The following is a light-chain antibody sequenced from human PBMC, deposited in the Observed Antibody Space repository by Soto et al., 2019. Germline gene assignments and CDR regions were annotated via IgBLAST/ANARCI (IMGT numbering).Light chain of an antibody. CDR2: GAS. Sequence: IVMTQSPATLSVSPGEGATLSCRAGQSVGSNVAWYQQIPGQGPRLLIYGASTRATGVPARFSGTGSGTEFALTINSLQSEDFAVYYCQQYNDWPPWTFGQGTKVDIK. J-gene: IGKJ1*01. CDR1: QSVGSN. V-gene: IGKV3-15*01. CDR3: QQYNDWPPWT.